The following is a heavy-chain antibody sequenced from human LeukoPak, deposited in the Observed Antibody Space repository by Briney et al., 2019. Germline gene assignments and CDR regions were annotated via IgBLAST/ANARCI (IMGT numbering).Heavy chain of an antibody. D-gene: IGHD3-16*01. J-gene: IGHJ4*02. Sequence: GGSLRLSCAASGFSFSSYAMSWVRQAPGKGLEWVSGIRGSDGSTYYADSVKGRFTISRDNSKNTLNLQMNSLRAEDMAVYYCAKDGGQGADYWGQGTLVSVSS. V-gene: IGHV3-23*01. CDR2: IRGSDGST. CDR1: GFSFSSYA. CDR3: AKDGGQGADY.